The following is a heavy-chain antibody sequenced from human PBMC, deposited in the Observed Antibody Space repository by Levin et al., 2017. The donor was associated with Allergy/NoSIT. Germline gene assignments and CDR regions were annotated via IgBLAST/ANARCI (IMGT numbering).Heavy chain of an antibody. CDR1: GGTFSSYA. V-gene: IGHV1-69*13. Sequence: ASVKVSCKASGGTFSSYAISWVRQAPGQGLEWMGGIIPIFGTANYAQKFQGRVTITADESTSTAYMELSSLRSEDTAVYGCARSDSSGLTACDIWGQGTMVTVSS. CDR3: ARSDSSGLTACDI. CDR2: IIPIFGTA. J-gene: IGHJ3*02. D-gene: IGHD3-22*01.